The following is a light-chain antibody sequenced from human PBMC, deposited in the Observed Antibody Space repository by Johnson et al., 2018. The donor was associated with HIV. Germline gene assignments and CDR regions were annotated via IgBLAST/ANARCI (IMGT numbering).Light chain of an antibody. J-gene: IGLJ1*01. V-gene: IGLV1-51*01. Sequence: QSVLTQPPSVSAAPGQKVTISCSGNNSNIGNNYVSWYQHLPGTAPKLLIYDNNKRPSGIPDRFSGSKSGTSATLGITGLQTGDEADYYCGTWDSSLSAYVFGTGTKVTVL. CDR1: NSNIGNNY. CDR3: GTWDSSLSAYV. CDR2: DNN.